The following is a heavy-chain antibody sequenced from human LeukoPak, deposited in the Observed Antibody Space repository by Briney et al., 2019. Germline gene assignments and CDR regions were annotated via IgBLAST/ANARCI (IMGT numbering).Heavy chain of an antibody. V-gene: IGHV1-69*01. CDR2: IIPIFGTA. CDR3: ARDFYDSSGYYWGDYYYYYYMDV. CDR1: GGTFSSYA. J-gene: IGHJ6*03. Sequence: SVKVSCKASGGTFSSYAISWVRQAPGQGLEWMGGIIPIFGTANYAQKFQGRVTITADESTSTAYMELSSLRSDDTAVYYCARDFYDSSGYYWGDYYYYYYMDVWGKGTTVTISS. D-gene: IGHD3-22*01.